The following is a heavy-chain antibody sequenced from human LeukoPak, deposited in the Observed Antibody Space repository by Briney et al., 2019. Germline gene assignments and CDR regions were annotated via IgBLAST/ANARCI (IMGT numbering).Heavy chain of an antibody. J-gene: IGHJ6*02. CDR3: GRGYYGDYGYGMDV. V-gene: IGHV3-33*01. CDR1: GFTFSSYG. D-gene: IGHD4-17*01. Sequence: GGFLRLSCAASGFTFSSYGIHWVRQAPGKGLEWVAVIWYDGSNKYYADSVKGRFTISRDNSKNTLYLQMNSLRAEGTAVYYCGRGYYGDYGYGMDVWGQGTTVTVSS. CDR2: IWYDGSNK.